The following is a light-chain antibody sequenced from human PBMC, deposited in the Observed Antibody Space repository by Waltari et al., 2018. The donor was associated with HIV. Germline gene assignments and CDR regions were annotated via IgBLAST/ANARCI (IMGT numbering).Light chain of an antibody. Sequence: QSALTQPPSASGSHGQSVTISCTGTSSDVGGYNCVSWYQQHPGKAPKLMIYEVSKRPSGVPDRFSGSKSGNTASLTVSGLQAEDEADYYCSSYAGSSIVVFGGGTNLTVL. CDR1: SSDVGGYNC. CDR3: SSYAGSSIVV. J-gene: IGLJ2*01. V-gene: IGLV2-8*01. CDR2: EVS.